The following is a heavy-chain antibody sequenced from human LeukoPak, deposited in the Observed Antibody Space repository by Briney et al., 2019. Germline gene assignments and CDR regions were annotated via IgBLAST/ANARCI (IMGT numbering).Heavy chain of an antibody. CDR1: GFTFSRYS. V-gene: IGHV3-48*01. D-gene: IGHD3-22*01. CDR3: ARDLTYYYDSRQVFYYGMDV. J-gene: IGHJ6*02. Sequence: PGGSLRLSCAASGFTFSRYSMNWVRQAPGKGLEWVSDISSSSKTIYYADSVKGRFTISRDNAKNSLYLQMNSLRAEDTAVYYCARDLTYYYDSRQVFYYGMDVWSQGTTVTVSS. CDR2: ISSSSKTI.